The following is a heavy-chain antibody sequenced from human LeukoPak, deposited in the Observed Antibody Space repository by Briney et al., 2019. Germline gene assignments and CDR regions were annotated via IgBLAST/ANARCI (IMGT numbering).Heavy chain of an antibody. CDR2: IIPIFGTA. CDR1: GGTFSSYA. CDR3: ARDVRGYSGYEEGSYYYYGMDV. J-gene: IGHJ6*02. V-gene: IGHV1-69*13. Sequence: SVKVSCKASGGTFSSYAISWVRQAPGQGLEWMGGIIPIFGTANYAQKFQGRVTITADESTSTAYMELSSLRSEDTAVYYCARDVRGYSGYEEGSYYYYGMDVWGQGTTVTVSS. D-gene: IGHD5-12*01.